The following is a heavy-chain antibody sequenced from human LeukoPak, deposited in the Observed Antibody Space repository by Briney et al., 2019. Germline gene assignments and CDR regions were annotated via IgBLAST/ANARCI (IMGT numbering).Heavy chain of an antibody. CDR2: INHSGST. D-gene: IGHD6-19*01. CDR3: ARAVPGTWYFDL. CDR1: GGSFNNYY. J-gene: IGHJ2*01. V-gene: IGHV4-34*01. Sequence: PSETLSLTCGVYGGSFNNYYWSWIREPPGKGLEWIGEINHSGSTNYNPSLKSRVTISVDTSENQFSLRLTSVTAADTAVYYCARAVPGTWYFDLWGRGTLVTVSS.